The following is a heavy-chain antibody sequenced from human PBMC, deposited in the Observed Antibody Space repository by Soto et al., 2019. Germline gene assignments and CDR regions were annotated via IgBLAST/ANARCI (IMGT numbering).Heavy chain of an antibody. CDR3: ARGRGRSGITIFGVIDTYGGWSGMDV. CDR2: IIPIFGTA. CDR1: GGTFSSYA. J-gene: IGHJ6*02. V-gene: IGHV1-69*13. Sequence: SVKVSCKASGGTFSSYAISWVRQAPGQGLEWMGGIIPIFGTANYAQKFQGRVTITADESTSTAYMELSSLRSEDTAVYYCARGRGRSGITIFGVIDTYGGWSGMDVCGQGTTVPVS. D-gene: IGHD3-3*01.